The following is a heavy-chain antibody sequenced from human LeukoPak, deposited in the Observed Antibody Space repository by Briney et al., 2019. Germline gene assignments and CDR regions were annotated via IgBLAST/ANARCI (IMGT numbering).Heavy chain of an antibody. J-gene: IGHJ4*02. Sequence: ASVKVSCKASGYTFTTYAMHWVRQAPGQRLEWMGWINVGNGNTKYSQKFQGRVTITRDTSASTAYMELSSLRSEDTAVYYCARGSEALDYWGQGTLVTVSS. CDR2: INVGNGNT. V-gene: IGHV1-3*01. CDR1: GYTFTTYA. CDR3: ARGSEALDY.